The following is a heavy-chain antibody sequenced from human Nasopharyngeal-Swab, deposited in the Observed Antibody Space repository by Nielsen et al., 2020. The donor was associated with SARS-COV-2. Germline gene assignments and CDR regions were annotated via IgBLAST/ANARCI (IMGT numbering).Heavy chain of an antibody. V-gene: IGHV2-5*02. J-gene: IGHJ4*02. CDR3: AHKKNWNFDY. D-gene: IGHD1-1*01. CDR2: IYGDDGK. Sequence: WIRQPPGKALEWLALIYGDDGKTYSRSLQSSLTITKDTSKNQVVLTMTNMDPVDTATYYCAHKKNWNFDYWGQGTLVTVSS.